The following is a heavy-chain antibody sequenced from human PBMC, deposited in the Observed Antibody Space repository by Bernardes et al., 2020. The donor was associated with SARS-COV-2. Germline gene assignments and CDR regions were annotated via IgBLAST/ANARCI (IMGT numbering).Heavy chain of an antibody. D-gene: IGHD6-13*01. Sequence: SETLSLTCTVSGGSISSGGYYWSWIRQHPGKGLEWIGYIYYSGSTYYNPSLKSRVTISVDTSKNQFSLKLSSVTAADTAVYYCARGYSSSWFDYWGQGTLVTVSS. J-gene: IGHJ4*02. CDR1: GGSISSGGYY. V-gene: IGHV4-31*03. CDR2: IYYSGST. CDR3: ARGYSSSWFDY.